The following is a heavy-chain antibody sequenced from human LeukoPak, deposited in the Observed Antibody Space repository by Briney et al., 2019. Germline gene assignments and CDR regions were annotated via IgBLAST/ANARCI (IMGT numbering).Heavy chain of an antibody. CDR2: ISANNGNT. D-gene: IGHD3-3*01. J-gene: IGHJ4*02. CDR3: ARGLPNYNGFWSAEYVF. Sequence: ASVKVSCKASGYSFIKFGISWVRQAPGQGLEWVGWISANNGNTNYAQKLQARLTLTTDASTSTAFMELGSLRSDNTAVYYCARGLPNYNGFWSAEYVFWGQGTLVTVSS. CDR1: GYSFIKFG. V-gene: IGHV1-18*01.